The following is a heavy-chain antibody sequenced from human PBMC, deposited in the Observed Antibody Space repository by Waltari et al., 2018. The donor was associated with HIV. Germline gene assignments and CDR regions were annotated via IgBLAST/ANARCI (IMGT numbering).Heavy chain of an antibody. V-gene: IGHV3-7*01. J-gene: IGHJ4*02. CDR1: GFTFSSYW. Sequence: EVQLVESGGGLVQPGGSLRLSCAASGFTFSSYWMSCVRQDPGKGVEWVANIKQDGSEKSYVDSVKGRFTILRDNAKNSLYLQMNSLRAEDTAVYYCAREDYGDSPLHPSDYWGRGTLVTVSS. CDR3: AREDYGDSPLHPSDY. D-gene: IGHD4-17*01. CDR2: IKQDGSEK.